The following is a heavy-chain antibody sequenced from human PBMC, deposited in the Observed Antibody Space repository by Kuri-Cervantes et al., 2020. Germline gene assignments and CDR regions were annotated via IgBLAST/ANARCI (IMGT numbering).Heavy chain of an antibody. CDR2: ISWNSGRI. CDR1: GFTFDDYA. D-gene: IGHD6-6*01. J-gene: IGHJ6*03. Sequence: GGSLRLSCAASGFTFDDYAMHWVRQAPGKGLEWVSGISWNSGRIGYAGSVKGRFTISRDNAKNSLFLQMNSLRAEDTALYYCAKDHSSSGYYYYYMDVWGKGTTVTVSS. CDR3: AKDHSSSGYYYYYMDV. V-gene: IGHV3-9*01.